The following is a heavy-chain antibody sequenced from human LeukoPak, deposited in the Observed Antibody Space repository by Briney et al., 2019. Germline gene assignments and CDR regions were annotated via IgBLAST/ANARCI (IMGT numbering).Heavy chain of an antibody. J-gene: IGHJ3*02. Sequence: QTGGSLRLSCVASGFTFSSYWMNWVRQAPGKGLEYVANIKQDGSEKYYVDSTKGRFTISRDNAKNSLYLQIDSLRAEDTAVYYCARDRRVGGWGGAFDMWGQGTQVTVSS. D-gene: IGHD2-21*01. CDR3: ARDRRVGGWGGAFDM. CDR2: IKQDGSEK. CDR1: GFTFSSYW. V-gene: IGHV3-7*01.